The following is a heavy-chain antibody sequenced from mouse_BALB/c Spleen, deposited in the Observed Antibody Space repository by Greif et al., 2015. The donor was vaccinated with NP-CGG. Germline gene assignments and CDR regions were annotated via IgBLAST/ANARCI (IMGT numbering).Heavy chain of an antibody. D-gene: IGHD2-1*01. CDR3: ARGGNFHYAMDY. V-gene: IGHV1-87*01. J-gene: IGHJ4*01. CDR1: GYTFTSYW. CDR2: IYPGDGDT. Sequence: VQLQQSGAELARPGASVKLSCKASGYTFTSYWMQWVKQRPGQGLEWIGAIYPGDGDTRYTQKFKGKATLTADKSSSTAYMQLSSLASEDSAVYYCARGGNFHYAMDYWGQGTSVTVSS.